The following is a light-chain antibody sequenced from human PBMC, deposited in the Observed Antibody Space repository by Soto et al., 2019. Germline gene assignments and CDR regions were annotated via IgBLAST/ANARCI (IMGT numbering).Light chain of an antibody. CDR1: SSNIGATND. CDR3: QSYDSSLSGYV. V-gene: IGLV1-40*01. J-gene: IGLJ1*01. CDR2: ANT. Sequence: QSVLTQPPSVSGAPGQRVTISCTGSSSNIGATNDVHWYQQLPGTAPKLLIYANTNRPSGVPDRFSGSKSGTSASLAITGLQAEDEADYYCQSYDSSLSGYVFGTGTKLTV.